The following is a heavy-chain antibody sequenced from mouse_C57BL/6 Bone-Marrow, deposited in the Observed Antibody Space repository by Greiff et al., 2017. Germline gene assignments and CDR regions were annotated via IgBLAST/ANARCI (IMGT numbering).Heavy chain of an antibody. CDR3: ARLGFDGSSGDWYFDG. CDR1: GYTFTSYD. J-gene: IGHJ1*03. CDR2: IYPRDGST. Sequence: QVQLKESGPELVKPGASVKLSCKASGYTFTSYDINWVKQRPGQGLEWIGWIYPRDGSTKYNEKFKGKATLTVDTSSSTAYMELHSRASEDSAVYFCARLGFDGSSGDWYFDGLGTGTTVTVTS. V-gene: IGHV1-85*01. D-gene: IGHD1-1*01.